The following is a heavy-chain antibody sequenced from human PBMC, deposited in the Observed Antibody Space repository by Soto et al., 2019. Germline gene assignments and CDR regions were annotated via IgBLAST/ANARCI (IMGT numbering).Heavy chain of an antibody. CDR1: GGSISSGGYC. CDR3: ARTPDI. Sequence: PSETLSLTCAVSGGSISSGGYCWSWIRQPPGKGLEWIGYIYHSGSTYYNPSLKSRVTISVDRSKNQSSLKLSSVTAADTAVYYCARTPDIWGQGTMVTVSS. CDR2: IYHSGST. V-gene: IGHV4-30-2*01. J-gene: IGHJ3*02.